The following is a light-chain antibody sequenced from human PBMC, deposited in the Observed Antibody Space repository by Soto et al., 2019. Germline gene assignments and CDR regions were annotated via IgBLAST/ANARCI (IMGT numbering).Light chain of an antibody. Sequence: ALTQPASVSGSPGQSITISCTGTSSDVGGYNYVSWYQQHPGKAPKLMIYDVSNRPSGVSNRFSGSKSGNTASLTISGLQAEDEADYYCSSYTSSSLFVFGTGTKVTVL. CDR1: SSDVGGYNY. CDR3: SSYTSSSLFV. V-gene: IGLV2-14*01. CDR2: DVS. J-gene: IGLJ1*01.